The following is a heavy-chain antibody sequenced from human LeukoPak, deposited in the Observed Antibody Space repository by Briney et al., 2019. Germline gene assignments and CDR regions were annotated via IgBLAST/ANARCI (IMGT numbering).Heavy chain of an antibody. D-gene: IGHD3-22*01. J-gene: IGHJ4*02. CDR1: GGSIRSTTYY. CDR3: ARAPHFFDTSGSRYYFGY. V-gene: IGHV4-39*07. CDR2: IYYSGNT. Sequence: SETLSLTCSVSGGSIRSTTYYWGWIRQPPGKGLEWIGSIYYSGNTYYSPSLMSRVTISVDTSKNQFSLNLSSVTAADTAVYYCARAPHFFDTSGSRYYFGYWGQGALVTVSS.